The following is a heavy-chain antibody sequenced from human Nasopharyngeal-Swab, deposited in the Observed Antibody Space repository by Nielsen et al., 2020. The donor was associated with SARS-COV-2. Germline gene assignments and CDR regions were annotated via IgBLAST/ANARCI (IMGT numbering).Heavy chain of an antibody. J-gene: IGHJ5*02. CDR1: GFTFSSYA. CDR2: ISGSGGST. CDR3: AKFLLSGGVVTAIGR. D-gene: IGHD2-21*02. V-gene: IGHV3-23*01. Sequence: GESLKISCAASGFTFSSYAMSWVRPAPGKGLEWVSAISGSGGSTYYADSVKGRFTISRDNSKNTLYLQMNSLRAEDTAVYYCAKFLLSGGVVTAIGRWGQGTLVTVSS.